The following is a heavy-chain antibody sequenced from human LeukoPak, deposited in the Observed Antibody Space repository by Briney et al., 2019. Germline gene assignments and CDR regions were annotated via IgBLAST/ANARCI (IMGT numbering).Heavy chain of an antibody. J-gene: IGHJ4*02. CDR1: GGTFSSYA. CDR3: ARVGLPDYGGNSDY. Sequence: SVKVSCKASGGTFSSYAISWVRQAPGQGLEWMGGIIPIFGTANYAQKFQGRVTITADESTSTAYMELSSLRSEDTAVYYCARVGLPDYGGNSDYWGQGTLVTVSS. V-gene: IGHV1-69*13. D-gene: IGHD4-23*01. CDR2: IIPIFGTA.